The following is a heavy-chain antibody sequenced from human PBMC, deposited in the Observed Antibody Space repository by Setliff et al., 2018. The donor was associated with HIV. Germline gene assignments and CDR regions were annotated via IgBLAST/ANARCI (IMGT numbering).Heavy chain of an antibody. D-gene: IGHD3-16*01. CDR2: INNDGSSA. Sequence: GGSLRLSCAASGFTFSNSWMHWARQAPGKGLVWVSRINNDGSSATYADSVKGRFTNSRDNAKNTLYLQMDSLRAEDTAVYDCARGGANPSWFDSWGQGTLVTVSS. V-gene: IGHV3-74*03. J-gene: IGHJ5*01. CDR3: ARGGANPSWFDS. CDR1: GFTFSNSW.